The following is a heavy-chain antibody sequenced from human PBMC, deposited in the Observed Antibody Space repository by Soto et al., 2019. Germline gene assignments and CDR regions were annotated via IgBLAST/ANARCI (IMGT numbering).Heavy chain of an antibody. Sequence: QVHLQESGPGLVKPSQTLSLTCSVSGDSIDNTVFFWNWIRQHPEKGLEWIVYISSSGKTYYNPSFQSRVTTSLDTSRNQFSLNLTSVTAADTAVYFCARHLSGDYPNSNWFDPWGQGTLVTVSS. CDR3: ARHLSGDYPNSNWFDP. CDR2: ISSSGKT. D-gene: IGHD4-17*01. CDR1: GDSIDNTVFF. J-gene: IGHJ5*02. V-gene: IGHV4-31*03.